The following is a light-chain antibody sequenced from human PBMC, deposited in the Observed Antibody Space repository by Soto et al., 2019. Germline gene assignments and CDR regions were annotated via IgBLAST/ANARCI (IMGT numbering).Light chain of an antibody. J-gene: IGLJ1*01. CDR1: SSDIGNYNA. V-gene: IGLV2-14*01. Sequence: QSALTQPASVSGSPGQSITIPCTGTSSDIGNYNAVSWYQQHPGKAPKLIIYEVTNRPSGVSDRFSGSKSGNTPSLTISGLHAEDEADHYCGSLTTYRPYVFATGTKVTVL. CDR3: GSLTTYRPYV. CDR2: EVT.